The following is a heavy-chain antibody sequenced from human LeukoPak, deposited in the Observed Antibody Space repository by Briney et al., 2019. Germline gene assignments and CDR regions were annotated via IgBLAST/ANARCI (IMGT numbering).Heavy chain of an antibody. D-gene: IGHD2-8*01. CDR1: GGSISSSSYY. V-gene: IGHV4-61*02. Sequence: SETLSLTCTVSGGSISSSSYYWGWIRQPAGKGLEWIGRIYTSGSTNYNPSLKSRVTMSVDTSKNQFSLKLSSVTAADTAVYYCARRPGYCPNGVCYKRNWFDPWGQGTLVTVSS. CDR2: IYTSGST. J-gene: IGHJ5*02. CDR3: ARRPGYCPNGVCYKRNWFDP.